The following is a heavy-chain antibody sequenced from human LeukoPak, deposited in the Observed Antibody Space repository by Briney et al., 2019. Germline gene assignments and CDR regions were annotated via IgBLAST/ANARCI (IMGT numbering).Heavy chain of an antibody. CDR2: VIPIFGTT. CDR3: ARDPGSPARRSPAFDI. CDR1: GGPFNSYA. D-gene: IGHD2-2*01. V-gene: IGHV1-69*05. J-gene: IGHJ3*02. Sequence: ASVKVSCKASGGPFNSYAFSWVRQAPGQGLEWIGGVIPIFGTTDYAQKFLGRVAITTDESTSTAYMELSSLRSDDTAVYYCARDPGSPARRSPAFDIWGQGTMVTVSS.